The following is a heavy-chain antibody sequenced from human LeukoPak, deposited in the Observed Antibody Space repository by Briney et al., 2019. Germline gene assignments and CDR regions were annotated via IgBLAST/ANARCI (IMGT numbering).Heavy chain of an antibody. CDR2: IYHSGST. D-gene: IGHD1-26*01. CDR1: GYSISSGYY. Sequence: SETLSLTCTVSGYSISSGYYWGWFRQPPGKGLEWIGSIYHSGSTYYNPSLKSRVTISVDTSKNQFSLKLSSVTAADTAVYYCARGLAQLAAGVIVGATGDWFDPWGQGTLVTVSS. V-gene: IGHV4-38-2*02. CDR3: ARGLAQLAAGVIVGATGDWFDP. J-gene: IGHJ5*02.